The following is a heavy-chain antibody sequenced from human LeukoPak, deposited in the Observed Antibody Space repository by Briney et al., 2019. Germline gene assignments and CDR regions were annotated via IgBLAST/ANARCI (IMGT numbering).Heavy chain of an antibody. V-gene: IGHV4-4*07. J-gene: IGHJ4*02. D-gene: IGHD3-10*01. Sequence: SETLSLTCTVSGGSISSYYWAWIRQPAGKGLEWIGRIYTSGSTNYNPSLNSRVTMSVDTSKNQFSLKLSSLTAADTAVYYCAKNEKGSFDYWGQGTLVTVSS. CDR1: GGSISSYY. CDR2: IYTSGST. CDR3: AKNEKGSFDY.